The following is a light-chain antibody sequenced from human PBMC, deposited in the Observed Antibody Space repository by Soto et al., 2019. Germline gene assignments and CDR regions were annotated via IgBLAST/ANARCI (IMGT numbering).Light chain of an antibody. CDR3: QQLNIYPFT. Sequence: IQLTQSPSSLSASVGDRVIMTCRASQGISSYLAWYQQKPGKAPTLLIYAASTLETGVPSRFSGSGSGTDFTLTISCLQPEDFATYYCQQLNIYPFTFGPGTKVDIK. V-gene: IGKV1-9*01. CDR2: AAS. CDR1: QGISSY. J-gene: IGKJ3*01.